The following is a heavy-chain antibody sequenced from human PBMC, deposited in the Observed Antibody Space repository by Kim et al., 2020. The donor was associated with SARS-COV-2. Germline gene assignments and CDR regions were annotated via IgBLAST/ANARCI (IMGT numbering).Heavy chain of an antibody. CDR1: GFTFRSDD. V-gene: IGHV3-33*06. Sequence: GGSLRLSCVASGFTFRSDDIHWVRQTPGKGLEWVAVIWYDGSHEFYADSVKDRFTISRDNSKNTADLQMNSLRVEDTGIYYCVKGPHYASGSLSDYWGQGTVVTVSP. D-gene: IGHD3-10*01. J-gene: IGHJ4*02. CDR2: IWYDGSHE. CDR3: VKGPHYASGSLSDY.